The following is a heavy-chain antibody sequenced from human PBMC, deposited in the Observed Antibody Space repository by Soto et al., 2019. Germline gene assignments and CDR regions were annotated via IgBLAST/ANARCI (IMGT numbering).Heavy chain of an antibody. CDR3: ARAARQDTAMVIYYYGMDV. CDR2: ISSSSSYI. CDR1: GFTFSSYS. D-gene: IGHD5-18*01. V-gene: IGHV3-21*01. Sequence: EVQLVESGGGLVKPGGSLRLSCAASGFTFSSYSMNWVRQAPGKGLEWVSSISSSSSYIYYADSVKGRFTISRDNAKNSLYLQMNSLRAEDTAVYYCARAARQDTAMVIYYYGMDVWGQGTTVTVSS. J-gene: IGHJ6*02.